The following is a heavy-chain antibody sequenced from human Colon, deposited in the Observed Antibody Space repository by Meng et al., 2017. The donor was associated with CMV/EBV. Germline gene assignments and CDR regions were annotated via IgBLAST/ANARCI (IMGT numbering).Heavy chain of an antibody. J-gene: IGHJ5*02. V-gene: IGHV3-74*01. D-gene: IGHD3-10*01. CDR1: GYTYMDTG. CDR3: ARDRISMVRGENWFDP. Sequence: GYTYMDTGMDGARQSPGRGWDWVSHINSAGSTTNYADSGKGRFTISRDNAKNTLYLQMNSLRVEDTAVYYCARDRISMVRGENWFDPWGQGTLVTVSS. CDR2: INSAGSTT.